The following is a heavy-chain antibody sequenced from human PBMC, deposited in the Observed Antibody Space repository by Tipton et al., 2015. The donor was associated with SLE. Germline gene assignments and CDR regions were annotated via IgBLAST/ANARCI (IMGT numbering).Heavy chain of an antibody. D-gene: IGHD6-13*01. CDR2: INHRGST. J-gene: IGHJ5*02. V-gene: IGHV4-34*01. CDR3: ARVGIAAASDWFDP. Sequence: TLSLTCAVYGGSFSGYYWSWIRQPPGKGLEWIGEINHRGSTNYNPSLKSRVTISVDTSKNQFSLRLSSVTAADTAVYYCARVGIAAASDWFDPWGQGTLVTVSS. CDR1: GGSFSGYY.